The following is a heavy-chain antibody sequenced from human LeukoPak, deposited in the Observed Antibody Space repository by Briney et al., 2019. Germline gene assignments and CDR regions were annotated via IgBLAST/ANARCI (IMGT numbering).Heavy chain of an antibody. J-gene: IGHJ4*02. CDR2: ISASGGST. D-gene: IGHD3-22*01. Sequence: GGSLRLSCAASGFTFSNYAMSWVRQVPGKGLEWVSAISASGGSTYYADSVKGRFTISRDNPKNTLHLQMNSLRAEDTAVYYCARKGYYYDSSAYYSFDYWGQGTLVTVSS. CDR1: GFTFSNYA. CDR3: ARKGYYYDSSAYYSFDY. V-gene: IGHV3-23*01.